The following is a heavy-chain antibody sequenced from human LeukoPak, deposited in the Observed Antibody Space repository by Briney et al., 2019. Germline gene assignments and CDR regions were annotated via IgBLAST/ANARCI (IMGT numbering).Heavy chain of an antibody. V-gene: IGHV4-4*07. J-gene: IGHJ4*02. Sequence: SETLSLTCTVSGGSISSYYWSWIRQLAGKGLEWIGRIYTSGSTNYNPSLKSRVTISVDKSKNQFSLKLSSVTAADTAVYYCARETSSGYPYYFDYWGQGTLVTVSS. CDR3: ARETSSGYPYYFDY. D-gene: IGHD3-22*01. CDR2: IYTSGST. CDR1: GGSISSYY.